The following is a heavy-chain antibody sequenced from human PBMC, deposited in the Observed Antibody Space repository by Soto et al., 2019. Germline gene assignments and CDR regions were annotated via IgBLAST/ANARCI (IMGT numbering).Heavy chain of an antibody. V-gene: IGHV3-48*01. CDR2: ISSSSSTI. J-gene: IGHJ6*03. CDR3: ARDSANWNYSILAYLYYYYMDV. D-gene: IGHD1-7*01. CDR1: GFTFSSYS. Sequence: EVQLVESGGGLVQPGGSLRLSCAASGFTFSSYSMNWVRQAPGKGLEWVSYISSSSSTIYYADSVKGRFTISGDNAKNSLYLQMNSLRAEDTAVYYCARDSANWNYSILAYLYYYYMDVWGKGTTVTVSS.